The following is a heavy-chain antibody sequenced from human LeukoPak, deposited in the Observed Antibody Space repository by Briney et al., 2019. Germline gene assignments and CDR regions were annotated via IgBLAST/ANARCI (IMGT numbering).Heavy chain of an antibody. V-gene: IGHV3-21*01. J-gene: IGHJ3*02. CDR3: ARTVVGATTAAFDI. Sequence: GGSLRLSCAASGFTFSWYTMNWVRQAPGKGLEWVSIISSSSSYIYYADSVKGRFTISRDNAKNSQYLQMNSLRAEDTAVYYCARTVVGATTAAFDIWGQGTMVTVSS. CDR2: ISSSSSYI. D-gene: IGHD1-26*01. CDR1: GFTFSWYT.